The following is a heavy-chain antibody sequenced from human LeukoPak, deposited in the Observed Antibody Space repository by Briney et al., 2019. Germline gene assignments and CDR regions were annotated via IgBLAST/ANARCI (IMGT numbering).Heavy chain of an antibody. Sequence: PGGSLRLSCAASGFTFSNYWMSWVRQAPGKGLEWVAHINQDGSEEHYMDSVKARFIISRDNAKNSLSLQMDSLRAEDTDVYYCVRDGGVSGYDLLDYWGQGTLVTVSS. J-gene: IGHJ4*02. V-gene: IGHV3-7*01. CDR1: GFTFSNYW. CDR3: VRDGGVSGYDLLDY. D-gene: IGHD5-12*01. CDR2: INQDGSEE.